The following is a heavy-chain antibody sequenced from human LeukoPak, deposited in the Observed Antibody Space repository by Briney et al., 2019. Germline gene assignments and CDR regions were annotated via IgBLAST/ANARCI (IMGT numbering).Heavy chain of an antibody. CDR3: ARGVSIRRYAWAY. CDR2: VNPNSGST. CDR1: GYSFTDYD. Sequence: ASVKVPCKASGYSFTDYDIIWVRQAAGQGLEWVGWVNPNSGSTAYAQKFQGRVTMTSSSSITTVYMELSSLRSDDSAVYYCARGVSIRRYAWAYWGQGTLVTVSS. D-gene: IGHD3-16*01. V-gene: IGHV1-8*02. J-gene: IGHJ4*02.